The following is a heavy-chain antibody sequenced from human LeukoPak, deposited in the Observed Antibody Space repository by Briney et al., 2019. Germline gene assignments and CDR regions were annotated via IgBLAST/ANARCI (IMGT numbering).Heavy chain of an antibody. V-gene: IGHV4-4*07. Sequence: SETLSLTCTVSGGSISSYYWSWIRQPAGKGLEWIGRIYTSGSTNYNPSLKSRVTISVDTSKNQFSLKLSSVTAADTAVYYCASGAPKYVWGTLDAFDIWGQGTMVTVSS. CDR3: ASGAPKYVWGTLDAFDI. D-gene: IGHD3-16*01. CDR1: GGSISSYY. CDR2: IYTSGST. J-gene: IGHJ3*02.